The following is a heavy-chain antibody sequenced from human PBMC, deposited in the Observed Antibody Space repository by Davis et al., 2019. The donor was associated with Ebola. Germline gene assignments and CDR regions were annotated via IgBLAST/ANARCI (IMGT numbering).Heavy chain of an antibody. V-gene: IGHV3-33*01. CDR3: ARDLRDDYGDYVFHSPVYGMDV. CDR2: IWYDGRNK. J-gene: IGHJ6*02. Sequence: GGSLRLSCAASGFTFSSYGMHWVRQAPGKGLEWVAVIWYDGRNKYYADSVKGRFTISRDNSKNTLYLQMNSLRAEDTAVYYCARDLRDDYGDYVFHSPVYGMDVWGQGTTVTVSS. D-gene: IGHD4-17*01. CDR1: GFTFSSYG.